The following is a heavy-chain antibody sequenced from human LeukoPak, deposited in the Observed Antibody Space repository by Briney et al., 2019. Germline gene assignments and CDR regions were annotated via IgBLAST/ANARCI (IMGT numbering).Heavy chain of an antibody. CDR3: AREGSWLVVTAISFDY. CDR2: INPSGGST. CDR1: GYTFTSYY. Sequence: EASVKVSCKASGYTFTSYYMHWVRQAHGQGLEWMGIINPSGGSTSYAQKFQGRVTMTRDMSTSTVYMELSSLRSEDTAVYYCAREGSWLVVTAISFDYWGQGTLVTVSS. J-gene: IGHJ4*02. D-gene: IGHD2-21*02. V-gene: IGHV1-46*01.